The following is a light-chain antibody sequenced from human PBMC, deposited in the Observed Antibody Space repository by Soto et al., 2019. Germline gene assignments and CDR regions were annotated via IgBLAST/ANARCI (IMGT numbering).Light chain of an antibody. CDR3: QQYDSSPLT. Sequence: EIVLTQSPGTLSLSPGERATLSCRASQSVSSSYLAWYQQKPGQAPRLLIYGASSRATGIPDRFSGSGSGTDFTVTISRLEPEDFAVYYCQQYDSSPLTFGQGTKVDIK. CDR2: GAS. CDR1: QSVSSSY. J-gene: IGKJ1*01. V-gene: IGKV3-20*01.